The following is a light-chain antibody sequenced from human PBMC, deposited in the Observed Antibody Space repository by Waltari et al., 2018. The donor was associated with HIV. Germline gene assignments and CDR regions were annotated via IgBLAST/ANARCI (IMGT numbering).Light chain of an antibody. CDR2: DAS. CDR3: HQYDALPVT. CDR1: QDITNY. J-gene: IGKJ4*01. Sequence: DIQMTQSPSSLSASVGDRVTITCRASQDITNYLAWFQVKAGQAPKSLVFDASTLQRGVPSRFIGRGSGTDFTLTETNLQPEDFATYYCHQYDALPVTFGGGTKVEI. V-gene: IGKV1-16*01.